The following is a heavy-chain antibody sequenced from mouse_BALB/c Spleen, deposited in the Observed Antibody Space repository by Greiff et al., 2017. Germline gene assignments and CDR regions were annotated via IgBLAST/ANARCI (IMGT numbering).Heavy chain of an antibody. D-gene: IGHD3-3*01. Sequence: EVMLVESGGGLVKPGGSLKLSCAASGFTFSSYTMSWVRQTPEKRLEWVATISSGGSYTYYPDSVKGRFTISRDNAKNTLYLQMSSLKSEDTAMYYCTRDRGGYAMDYWGQGTSVTVSS. CDR1: GFTFSSYT. CDR3: TRDRGGYAMDY. V-gene: IGHV5-6-4*01. J-gene: IGHJ4*01. CDR2: ISSGGSYT.